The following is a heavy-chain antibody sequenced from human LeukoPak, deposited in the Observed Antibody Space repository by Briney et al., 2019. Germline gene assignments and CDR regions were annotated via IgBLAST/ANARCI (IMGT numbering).Heavy chain of an antibody. Sequence: SETLSLTCAVYGGSFSGYYWSWIRQPPGKGLECIGEINHSGSTNYNPSLKSRVTISVDTSKNQFSLKLSSVPAADTAVYYCASHKEEQSWLGGWGDYSFDSWGPGNLVTVSS. CDR3: ASHKEEQSWLGGWGDYSFDS. D-gene: IGHD6-19*01. CDR2: INHSGST. V-gene: IGHV4-34*01. J-gene: IGHJ4*02. CDR1: GGSFSGYY.